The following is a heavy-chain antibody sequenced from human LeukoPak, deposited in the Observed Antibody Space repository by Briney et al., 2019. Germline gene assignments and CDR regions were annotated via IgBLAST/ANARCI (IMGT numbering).Heavy chain of an antibody. Sequence: ASVKVSCKASGYTFTSYGISWVRQAPGQGLEWMGWISAYNGNTNYAQKLHGRVTMTTDTSTSTAYMELRSLRSDDTAVYYCARDVLREIFGVVTPVDPWGQGTLVTVS. CDR2: ISAYNGNT. V-gene: IGHV1-18*01. CDR3: ARDVLREIFGVVTPVDP. D-gene: IGHD3-3*01. CDR1: GYTFTSYG. J-gene: IGHJ5*02.